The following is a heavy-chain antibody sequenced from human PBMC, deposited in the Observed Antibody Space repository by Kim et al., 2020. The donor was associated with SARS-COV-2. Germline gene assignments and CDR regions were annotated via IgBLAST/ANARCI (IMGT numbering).Heavy chain of an antibody. J-gene: IGHJ4*02. V-gene: IGHV3-23*01. CDR2: IHPRAETT. D-gene: IGHD6-19*01. CDR1: GFTLSKNA. Sequence: GGSLRLSCAVSGFTLSKNAMSWVRQAPGRGLEWVSTIHPRAETTYYADSVNGRFTIYRDNSNHTLYLQLTGLRADDTAVYYCAKDRGGSGWPAFDSWGQG. CDR3: AKDRGGSGWPAFDS.